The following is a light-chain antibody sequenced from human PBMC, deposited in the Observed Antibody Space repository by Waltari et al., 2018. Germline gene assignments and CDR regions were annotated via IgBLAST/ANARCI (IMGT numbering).Light chain of an antibody. CDR1: SSDVGTYNF. CDR3: SSYAGSYTLV. CDR2: DVV. J-gene: IGLJ7*01. V-gene: IGLV2-11*01. Sequence: QSALTQPRSVSGSPGQSVTISCSGTSSDVGTYNFVSWYQQHPGTAPKLLIYDVVKRPSGVPARFSGSKSGNTASLTISGLETVDVADYYCSSYAGSYTLVFGGGTQLTVL.